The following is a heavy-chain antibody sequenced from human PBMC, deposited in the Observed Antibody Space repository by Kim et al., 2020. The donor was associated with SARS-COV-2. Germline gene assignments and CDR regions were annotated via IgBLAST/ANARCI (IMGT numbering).Heavy chain of an antibody. CDR3: ARGGGPEQQLVWSGGMDV. V-gene: IGHV4-59*01. Sequence: SETLSLTCTVSGGSISSYYWSWIRQPPGKGLEWIGYIYYSGSTNYNPSLKSRVTISVDTSKNQFSLKLSSVTAADTAVYYCARGGGPEQQLVWSGGMDVWGQGTTVTVSS. CDR1: GGSISSYY. J-gene: IGHJ6*02. CDR2: IYYSGST. D-gene: IGHD6-13*01.